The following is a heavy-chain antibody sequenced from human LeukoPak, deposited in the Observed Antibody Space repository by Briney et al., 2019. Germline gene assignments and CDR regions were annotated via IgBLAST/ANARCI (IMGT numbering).Heavy chain of an antibody. CDR2: IYYSGGT. CDR1: GYSISSGYY. CDR3: ARVPSGGNKFDP. Sequence: SETLSLTCTVSGYSISSGYYWGWIRQPPGKGLEWIANIYYSGGTYYKPSLKSRVTISVDTSKNQFSLKLSSVTAADTAVYYCARVPSGGNKFDPWGQGTLVTVSS. J-gene: IGHJ5*02. V-gene: IGHV4-38-2*02. D-gene: IGHD6-25*01.